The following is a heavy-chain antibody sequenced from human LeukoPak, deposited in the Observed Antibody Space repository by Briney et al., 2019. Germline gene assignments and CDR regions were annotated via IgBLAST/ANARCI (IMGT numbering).Heavy chain of an antibody. Sequence: GGSLSLSCAASGFSFSRNGMHWVRQAPGKGLEWVAVISYDGSDKYHADSVKGRFTISRDNSKNTLYLQMNSLRAEDTAVYFCASTVTSNKVQHWGQGTLVTVSS. D-gene: IGHD4-17*01. CDR3: ASTVTSNKVQH. J-gene: IGHJ1*01. CDR2: ISYDGSDK. CDR1: GFSFSRNG. V-gene: IGHV3-30*03.